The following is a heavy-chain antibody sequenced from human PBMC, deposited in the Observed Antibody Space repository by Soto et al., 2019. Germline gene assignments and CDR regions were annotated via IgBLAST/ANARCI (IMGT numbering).Heavy chain of an antibody. V-gene: IGHV1-46*01. J-gene: IGHJ4*02. CDR2: INPSTGST. CDR3: ARRDFGDYDYFDY. Sequence: QVQLMQSGAEVEKPGASVKLSCKASGYTLPSYFIHWVRQVPGQGLDWMGMINPSTGSTTYAQEFQGRLTLTKAPFTIASTHTFRMELSGLGSDDTAVYYCARRDFGDYDYFDYWGQGTQVTISS. CDR1: GYTLPSYF. D-gene: IGHD4-17*01.